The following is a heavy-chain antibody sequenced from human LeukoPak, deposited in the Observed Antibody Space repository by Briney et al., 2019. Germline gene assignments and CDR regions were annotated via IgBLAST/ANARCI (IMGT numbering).Heavy chain of an antibody. CDR1: GYTFTSYY. Sequence: ASVKVSCKASGYTFTSYYMHWVRQAPGQGLEWMGIINPSGGSTSYAQKFQGRVTMTRDMSTSTVYMELSSLRSEDTAVYYCASGPFLTFDHTPEGYYHYYMDVWGTGTTVTTSS. V-gene: IGHV1-46*01. D-gene: IGHD1-14*01. CDR2: INPSGGST. J-gene: IGHJ6*03. CDR3: ASGPFLTFDHTPEGYYHYYMDV.